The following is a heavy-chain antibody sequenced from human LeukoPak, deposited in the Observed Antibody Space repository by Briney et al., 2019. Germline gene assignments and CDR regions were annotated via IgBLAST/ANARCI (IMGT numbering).Heavy chain of an antibody. Sequence: GASVKVSCKASGYTFTSYAMNWVRQAPGQGLEWMGWINTNTGNPTYAQGFTGRFVFSLDTSVSTAYLQISSLKAEDTAVYYCARERSSGWLSVYYYYGMDVWGQGTTVTVSS. D-gene: IGHD6-19*01. J-gene: IGHJ6*02. V-gene: IGHV7-4-1*02. CDR1: GYTFTSYA. CDR2: INTNTGNP. CDR3: ARERSSGWLSVYYYYGMDV.